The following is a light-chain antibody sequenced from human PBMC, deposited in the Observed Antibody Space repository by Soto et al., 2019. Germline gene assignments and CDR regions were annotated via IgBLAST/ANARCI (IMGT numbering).Light chain of an antibody. CDR2: AAS. J-gene: IGKJ3*01. V-gene: IGKV1-39*01. CDR1: QSISSY. CDR3: QQSYSTPLT. Sequence: DIQMTQSRSSLSASVGDRVTITGRASQSISSYLNWYQQKPGKAPKLLIYAASSLQSGVPSRFSGSGSGTDVTLTISSLQPEDFATYYCQQSYSTPLTFGPGTKVDIK.